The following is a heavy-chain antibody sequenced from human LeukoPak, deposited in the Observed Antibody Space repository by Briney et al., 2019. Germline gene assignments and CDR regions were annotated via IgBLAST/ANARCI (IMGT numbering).Heavy chain of an antibody. Sequence: PSETLSLTCTVSGGSISSYHWSWIRQPPGKGLEWIGYIYYSGSTNYNPSLKSRVTISVDTSKNQFSLKLSSVTAADTAVYYCARARITMVRGAPAYMDVWGKGTTVTVSS. J-gene: IGHJ6*03. CDR2: IYYSGST. CDR3: ARARITMVRGAPAYMDV. V-gene: IGHV4-59*01. CDR1: GGSISSYH. D-gene: IGHD3-10*01.